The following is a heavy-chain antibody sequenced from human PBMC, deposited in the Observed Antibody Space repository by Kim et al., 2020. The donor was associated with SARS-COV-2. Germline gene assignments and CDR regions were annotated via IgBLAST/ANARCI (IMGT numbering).Heavy chain of an antibody. D-gene: IGHD2-8*01. CDR2: INHGGST. Sequence: SETLSLTCAVYGGSFSGYYWSWIRQPPGKGLEWIGEINHGGSTNYNPSLKSRVTISVDTSKNQFSLKLSSVTAADTAVYYCARAGYAGLYYYYYGMDVWGQGTTVTVSS. CDR1: GGSFSGYY. V-gene: IGHV4-34*01. J-gene: IGHJ6*02. CDR3: ARAGYAGLYYYYYGMDV.